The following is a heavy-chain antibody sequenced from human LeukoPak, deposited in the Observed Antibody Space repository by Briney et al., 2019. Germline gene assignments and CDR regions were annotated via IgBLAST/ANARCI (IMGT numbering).Heavy chain of an antibody. V-gene: IGHV1-46*01. CDR3: ARAEGWGNKVRGVIVGFDP. CDR2: INPSGGTT. CDR1: GYTFTSYY. J-gene: IGHJ5*02. D-gene: IGHD3-10*01. Sequence: GASVKVSCKASGYTFTSYYVHWVRQAPGQGLEWMGIINPSGGTTVYAQRFQGRVTMTRDTSTSTVYMELSSLRSEDTAVYYCARAEGWGNKVRGVIVGFDPWGQGTLVTVSS.